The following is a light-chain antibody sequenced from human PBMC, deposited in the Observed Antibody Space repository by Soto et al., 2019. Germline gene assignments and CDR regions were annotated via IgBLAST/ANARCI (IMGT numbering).Light chain of an antibody. CDR2: EGS. J-gene: IGLJ1*01. CDR1: SSDVASYNL. V-gene: IGLV2-14*02. CDR3: CSFTSITTYV. Sequence: QSVLTQPASVSGSPGQSITISCTGTSSDVASYNLVSWYQQLPGKAPKLMIYEGSKRPSGVSNRFSGSKSGNTASLTISGLQAEDEADYYCCSFTSITTYVFGTGTKVTVL.